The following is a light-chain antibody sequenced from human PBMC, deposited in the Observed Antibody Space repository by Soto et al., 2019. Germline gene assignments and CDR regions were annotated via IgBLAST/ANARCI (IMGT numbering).Light chain of an antibody. CDR3: SSYSSSSPVV. V-gene: IGLV2-14*03. CDR1: SSDVGGYKS. CDR2: DVS. Sequence: QSVLTQPASVSGSPGQSSTISCTGSSSDVGGYKSVSWYQQHPGKSPKLIIYDVSDRPSGVSNRFSGSKSGNTASLTISGLQAEDEADYYCSSYSSSSPVVFGGGTKLTVL. J-gene: IGLJ2*01.